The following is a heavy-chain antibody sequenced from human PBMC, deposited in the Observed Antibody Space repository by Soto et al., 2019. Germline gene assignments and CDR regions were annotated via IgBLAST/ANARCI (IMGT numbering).Heavy chain of an antibody. J-gene: IGHJ4*02. CDR3: ARHSSSWPIFDY. CDR2: IYYSGSS. V-gene: IGHV4-59*08. CDR1: GGSIGNSY. D-gene: IGHD6-13*01. Sequence: QVQLQESGPGLVKPSETLSLTCTVSGGSIGNSYWSWIRQSPGKGLEWIGYIYYSGSSNYNPSLKSRFSISVDPSKNQFSLKLSSVTAADTAVYYCARHSSSWPIFDYWGQGTLVIVSS.